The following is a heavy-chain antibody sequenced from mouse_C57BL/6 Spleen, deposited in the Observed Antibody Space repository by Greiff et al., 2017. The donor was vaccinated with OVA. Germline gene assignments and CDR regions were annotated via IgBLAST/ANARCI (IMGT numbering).Heavy chain of an antibody. CDR2: ISSGGSYT. CDR1: GFTFSSYG. Sequence: EVQVVESGGDLVKPGGSLKLSCAASGFTFSSYGMSWVRQTPDKRLEWVATISSGGSYTYYPDSVKGRFTISRDNAKNTLYLQMSSLKSEDTAMYYCARQGSLPYFDYWGQGTTLTVSS. CDR3: ARQGSLPYFDY. J-gene: IGHJ2*01. V-gene: IGHV5-6*01. D-gene: IGHD6-2*01.